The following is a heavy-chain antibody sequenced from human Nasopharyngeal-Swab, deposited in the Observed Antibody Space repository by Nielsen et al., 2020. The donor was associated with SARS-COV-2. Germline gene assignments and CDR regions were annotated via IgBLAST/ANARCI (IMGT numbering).Heavy chain of an antibody. CDR2: INPSGGST. J-gene: IGHJ4*02. CDR3: ARGVSNGDYVEY. V-gene: IGHV1-46*01. D-gene: IGHD2/OR15-2a*01. CDR1: GYTFTSYY. Sequence: AAVRVSCKASGYTFTSYYMHWVRQAPGQGLEWMGIINPSGGSTSYAQKFQGRVTMTRDTSTSTVYMELSSLRSEDTAVYYCARGVSNGDYVEYWGQGTLVTVSS.